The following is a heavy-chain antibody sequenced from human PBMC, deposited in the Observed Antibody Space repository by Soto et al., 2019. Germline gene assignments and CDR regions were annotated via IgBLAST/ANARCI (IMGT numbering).Heavy chain of an antibody. CDR1: GFTLSTYW. D-gene: IGHD3-10*01. CDR3: GTDQWGGAFDI. J-gene: IGHJ3*02. V-gene: IGHV3-7*01. CDR2: IRPDGNEI. Sequence: WGSLRLSCSASGFTLSTYWMAWCRQTPGKGLEFVANIRPDGNEINYVDSVKGRFTISRDNAKNSLFLQMNSLRDDDTAVYYCGTDQWGGAFDIGGQGTTVTVSS.